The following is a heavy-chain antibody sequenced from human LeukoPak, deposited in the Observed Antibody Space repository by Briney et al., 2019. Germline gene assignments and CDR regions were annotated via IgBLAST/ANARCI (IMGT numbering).Heavy chain of an antibody. CDR1: GGSISSGGYS. CDR3: ARDGGIAAAGLELVSYYYYGMDV. D-gene: IGHD6-13*01. Sequence: PSETLSLTCAVSGGSISSGGYSWSWIRQPPGKGLEWIGYIYHSGSTYYNPSLKSRVTISVDRSKNQFSLKLSSVTAADTAVYYCARDGGIAAAGLELVSYYYYGMDVWGQGTTVTVSS. V-gene: IGHV4-30-2*01. J-gene: IGHJ6*02. CDR2: IYHSGST.